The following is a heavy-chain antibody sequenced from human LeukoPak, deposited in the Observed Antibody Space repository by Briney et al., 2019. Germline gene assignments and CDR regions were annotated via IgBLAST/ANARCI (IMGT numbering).Heavy chain of an antibody. CDR1: GGSFSGYY. Sequence: SETLSLTCAVYGGSFSGYYWSWIRQPPGKGLEWIGSIYHSGSTYYNPSLKSRVTISVDTSKNQFSLKLSSVTAADTAVYYCARAASDWFDPWGQGTLVTVSS. J-gene: IGHJ5*02. CDR3: ARAASDWFDP. D-gene: IGHD2-2*01. V-gene: IGHV4-34*01. CDR2: IYHSGST.